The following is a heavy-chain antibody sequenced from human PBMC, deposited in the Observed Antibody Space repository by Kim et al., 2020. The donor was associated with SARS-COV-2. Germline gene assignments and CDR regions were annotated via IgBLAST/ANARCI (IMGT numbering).Heavy chain of an antibody. Sequence: GGSLRLSCAASGFTFSSYAMHWVRQAPGKGLEWVAVISYDGSNKYYADSVKGRFTISRDNSKNTLYLQMNSLRAEDTAVYYCARPGGLRWPYAFDIWGQGTMVTVSS. CDR3: ARPGGLRWPYAFDI. V-gene: IGHV3-30*04. J-gene: IGHJ3*02. CDR1: GFTFSSYA. D-gene: IGHD4-17*01. CDR2: ISYDGSNK.